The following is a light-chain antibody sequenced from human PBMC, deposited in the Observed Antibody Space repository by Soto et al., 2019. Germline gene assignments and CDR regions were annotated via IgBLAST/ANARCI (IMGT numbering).Light chain of an antibody. Sequence: DIQMTQSPSSLSASVGDRVTITCRASQGISTYLAWYQQKPGIVPKLLIYAASTLQSGVPSRFNGSGAGPDFTLTNSSLQPDDVAVYLFQRDISASVTFGHGTKVEIK. J-gene: IGKJ1*01. CDR2: AAS. CDR3: QRDISASVT. CDR1: QGISTY. V-gene: IGKV1-27*01.